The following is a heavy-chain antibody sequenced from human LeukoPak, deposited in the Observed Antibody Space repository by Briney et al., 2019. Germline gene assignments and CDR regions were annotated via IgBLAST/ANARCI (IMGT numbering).Heavy chain of an antibody. D-gene: IGHD1-20*01. J-gene: IGHJ4*02. CDR3: ARDLVGDNCDTFDC. CDR2: ISGDGSKT. V-gene: IGHV3-74*01. CDR1: GFTFSNYW. Sequence: PGGSLRLSCAASGFTFSNYWMHWVRQAPGKGLVWVSRISGDGSKTNYADSVKGRFTISRDNAKNTLYLQMNSLRAEDTALYYCARDLVGDNCDTFDCWGQGTLVTVSS.